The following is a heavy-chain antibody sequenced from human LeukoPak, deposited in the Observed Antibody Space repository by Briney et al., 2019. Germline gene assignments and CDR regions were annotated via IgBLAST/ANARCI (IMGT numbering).Heavy chain of an antibody. J-gene: IGHJ4*02. CDR1: GGSISSGSYY. Sequence: SETLSLTCTVSGGSISSGSYYWSWIRQPAGKGLEWIGRVYTSGSTIYNPSLESRVTISLDTSKNQFSLKLTSVTAADTAVYYCTSGPLQSLFDYWGQGTLVTVSS. CDR2: VYTSGST. CDR3: TSGPLQSLFDY. V-gene: IGHV4-61*02.